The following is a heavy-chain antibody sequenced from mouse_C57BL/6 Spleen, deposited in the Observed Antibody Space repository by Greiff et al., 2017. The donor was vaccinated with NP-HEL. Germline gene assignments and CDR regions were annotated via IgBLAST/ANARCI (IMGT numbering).Heavy chain of an antibody. V-gene: IGHV3-6*01. CDR3: ARSMMVTPYCNFDV. Sequence: EVKLLESGPGLVKPSQSLSLTCSVTGYSITSGYYWNWIRQFPGNKLEWMGYISYDGSNNYNPSLKNRISITRDTSKNQFFLKLNSVTTEDTATYYCARSMMVTPYCNFDVWGTGTTVTVSS. J-gene: IGHJ1*03. D-gene: IGHD2-3*01. CDR1: GYSITSGYY. CDR2: ISYDGSN.